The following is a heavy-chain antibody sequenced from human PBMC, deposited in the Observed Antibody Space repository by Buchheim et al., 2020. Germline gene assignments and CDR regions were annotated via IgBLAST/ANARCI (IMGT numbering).Heavy chain of an antibody. CDR2: INAGNGNT. CDR1: GYTFTSYA. Sequence: QVQLVQSGAEVKKPGASVKVSCKASGYTFTSYAMHWVRQAPGQRLEWMGWINAGNGNTKYSQKFQGRVTITRDTSASTAYMEQSSLRSEDTAVYYCARFPGIAAAGTNYYYGMDVWGQGTT. J-gene: IGHJ6*02. CDR3: ARFPGIAAAGTNYYYGMDV. D-gene: IGHD6-13*01. V-gene: IGHV1-3*01.